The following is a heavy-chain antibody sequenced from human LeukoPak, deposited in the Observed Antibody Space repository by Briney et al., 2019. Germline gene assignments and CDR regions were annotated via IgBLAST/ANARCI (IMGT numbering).Heavy chain of an antibody. CDR1: GYSTSSGYY. Sequence: PSETLSLTCTVSGYSTSSGYYWGWIRQPPGKGLEWIGSIYHSGSTYYNPSLKSRVTISVDTSKNQFSLKLSSVTAADTAVYYCARFYYGDFNFDYWGQGTLVTFSS. D-gene: IGHD4-17*01. V-gene: IGHV4-38-2*02. J-gene: IGHJ4*02. CDR3: ARFYYGDFNFDY. CDR2: IYHSGST.